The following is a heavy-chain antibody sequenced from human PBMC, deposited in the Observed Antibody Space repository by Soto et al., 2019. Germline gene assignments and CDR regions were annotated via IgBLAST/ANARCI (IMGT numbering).Heavy chain of an antibody. V-gene: IGHV3-30-3*01. J-gene: IGHJ4*02. D-gene: IGHD4-17*01. Sequence: PGGSLRLSCAASGFILSSYAMHWVRQAPGKGLEWIAFISYDGTNKYFADSVKGRFTISRDNSKSTLYLQMNGLRGDDTAVYYCARAPLGDFHYFDSWGQGTLVTVSS. CDR3: ARAPLGDFHYFDS. CDR1: GFILSSYA. CDR2: ISYDGTNK.